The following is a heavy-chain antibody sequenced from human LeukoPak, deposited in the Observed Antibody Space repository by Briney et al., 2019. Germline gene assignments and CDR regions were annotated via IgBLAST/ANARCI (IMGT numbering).Heavy chain of an antibody. CDR1: GFTFSSYA. CDR2: ISGSGGST. CDR3: AKPQTYYDILTGPPMGYFDY. J-gene: IGHJ4*02. V-gene: IGHV3-23*01. Sequence: GSLRLSCAASGFTFSSYAMSWVRQAPGKGLEWVSAISGSGGSTYYADSVKGRFTISRDNSKNTLYLQMNSLRAEDTAVYYCAKPQTYYDILTGPPMGYFDYWGQGTLVTVSS. D-gene: IGHD3-9*01.